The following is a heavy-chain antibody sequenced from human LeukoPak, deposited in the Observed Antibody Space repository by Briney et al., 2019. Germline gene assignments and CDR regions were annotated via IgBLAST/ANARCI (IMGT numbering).Heavy chain of an antibody. Sequence: PGGSLRLSCAASGFTFSSYAMSWVRQAPGKGLEWVSAISGSGGSTYYADSVKGRFTISRDNSKNTLYLQMNSLRAEDTAVYYCAKDRAQRGNYYDTSGLRFDYWGQGTLVTVSS. CDR1: GFTFSSYA. J-gene: IGHJ4*02. CDR3: AKDRAQRGNYYDTSGLRFDY. V-gene: IGHV3-23*01. CDR2: ISGSGGST. D-gene: IGHD3-22*01.